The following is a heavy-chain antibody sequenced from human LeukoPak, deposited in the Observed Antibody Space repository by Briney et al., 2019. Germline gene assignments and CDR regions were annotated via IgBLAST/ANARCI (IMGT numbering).Heavy chain of an antibody. J-gene: IGHJ4*02. CDR1: GFTFSSYS. V-gene: IGHV3-21*01. Sequence: GGSLRLSCAASGFTFSSYSMNWVRQAPGKGLEWVSSISSSSSYIYYADSVKGRFTISRDNAKNSLYLQMNSLRAEDTAVYYCARDTEGEPFSCYFDYWGQGTLVTVSS. CDR3: ARDTEGEPFSCYFDY. CDR2: ISSSSSYI. D-gene: IGHD1-14*01.